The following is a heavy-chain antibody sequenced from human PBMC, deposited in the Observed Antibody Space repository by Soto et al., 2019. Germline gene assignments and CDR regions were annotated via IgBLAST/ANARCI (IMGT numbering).Heavy chain of an antibody. CDR2: TYYRSMWFY. CDR1: SASVSSHSAP. Sequence: SPALSLTCLPSSASVSSHSAPCCCVRPFPSRGLEWLGRTYYRSMWFYDYAGSVKGRITINPDTSKNQFSLQLNSVTPDYTAVYYCAGDSSSWPYFDYWGQGNLVTVSS. J-gene: IGHJ4*02. V-gene: IGHV6-1*01. CDR3: AGDSSSWPYFDY. D-gene: IGHD6-13*01.